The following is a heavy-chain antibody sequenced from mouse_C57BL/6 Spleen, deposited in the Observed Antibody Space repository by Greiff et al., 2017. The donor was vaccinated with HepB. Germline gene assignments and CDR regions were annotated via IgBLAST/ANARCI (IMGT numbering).Heavy chain of an antibody. J-gene: IGHJ1*03. V-gene: IGHV1-42*01. CDR3: ARLVTGYFDV. CDR2: INPSTGGT. CDR1: GYSFTGYY. Sequence: VQLQQSGPELVKPGASVKISCKASGYSFTGYYMNWVKQSPEKSLEWIGEINPSTGGTTYNQKFKAKATLTVDKSSSTAYMQLKSLTSEDSAVYYCARLVTGYFDVWGTGTTVTVSS.